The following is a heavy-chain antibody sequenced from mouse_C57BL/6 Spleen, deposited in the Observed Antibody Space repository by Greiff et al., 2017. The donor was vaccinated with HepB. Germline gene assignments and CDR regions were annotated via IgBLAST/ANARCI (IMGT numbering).Heavy chain of an antibody. J-gene: IGHJ1*03. D-gene: IGHD1-1*01. V-gene: IGHV1-64*01. CDR1: GYTFTSYW. CDR2: IHPNSGST. Sequence: QVQLQQPGAELVKPGASVKLSCKASGYTFTSYWMHWVKQRPGQGLEWIGMIHPNSGSTNYNEKFKSKATLTVDKSSSTAYMQLSSLTSEDSAVYYCASSSYDWYFDVWGTGTTVTVSS. CDR3: ASSSYDWYFDV.